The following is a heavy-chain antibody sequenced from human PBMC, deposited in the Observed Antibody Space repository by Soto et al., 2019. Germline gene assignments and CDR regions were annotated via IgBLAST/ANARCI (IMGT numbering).Heavy chain of an antibody. J-gene: IGHJ6*02. Sequence: LKISCKGSGYSFTSYWLGWVRQMPGKGLEWMGIIYPGDSDTRYSPSFQGQVTISADKSISTAYLQWSSLKASDTAMYYCATHRASIAAPYYYYGMDVWGQGTTVTVSS. V-gene: IGHV5-51*01. CDR1: GYSFTSYW. CDR2: IYPGDSDT. CDR3: ATHRASIAAPYYYYGMDV. D-gene: IGHD6-6*01.